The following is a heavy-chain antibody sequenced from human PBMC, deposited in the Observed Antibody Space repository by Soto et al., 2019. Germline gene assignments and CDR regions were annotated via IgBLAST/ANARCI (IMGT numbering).Heavy chain of an antibody. Sequence: QVHLQESGPGLVKPSGTLSLTCAVSGASISSGSWWSWVRQPPGKGLEWIGEIFHAGSTNYNPSLKSRVTMSVDKSKNYFSLELTSVTAADTALYYCARDEYNASSDWGQGTLVTVSS. CDR3: ARDEYNASSD. V-gene: IGHV4-4*02. D-gene: IGHD1-20*01. CDR1: GASISSGSW. CDR2: IFHAGST. J-gene: IGHJ4*02.